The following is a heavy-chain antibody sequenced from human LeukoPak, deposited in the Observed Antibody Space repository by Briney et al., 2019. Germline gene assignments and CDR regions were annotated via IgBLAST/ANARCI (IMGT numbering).Heavy chain of an antibody. CDR3: ASARWDY. Sequence: SQTLSLTCTVSGGSISSGSYYWSWIRQPAGKGLEWIGRIYTSGSTNYNPSLKSRVTISVDKSKNQFSLKLSSVTAADTAIYYCASARWDYWGQGTMVTVSS. V-gene: IGHV4-61*02. J-gene: IGHJ4*02. CDR2: IYTSGST. CDR1: GGSISSGSYY.